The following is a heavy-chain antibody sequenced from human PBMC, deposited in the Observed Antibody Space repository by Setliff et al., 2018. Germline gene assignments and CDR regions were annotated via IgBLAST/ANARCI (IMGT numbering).Heavy chain of an antibody. V-gene: IGHV4-39*01. CDR2: TYYSGST. J-gene: IGHJ5*02. D-gene: IGHD3-3*01. Sequence: PSETLSLTCTVSGGSISSSSYYWGWIRQPPGKGLEWIGSTYYSGSTYYNPSLKSRVTISVDTSKNQFSLKLSSVTAADTAVYYCARLRYNFWSGYFTQNNWFDPWGQGTLVTVSS. CDR3: ARLRYNFWSGYFTQNNWFDP. CDR1: GGSISSSSYY.